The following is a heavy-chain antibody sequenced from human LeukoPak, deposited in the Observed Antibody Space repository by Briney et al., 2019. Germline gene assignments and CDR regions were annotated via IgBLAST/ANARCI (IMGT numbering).Heavy chain of an antibody. Sequence: GGSLRLSCAASGFTFSSYSMNWDRQAPGKGLEWVSYISSSSSTIYYADSVKGRFTISRDNAKNSLYLQMNSLRAEDTAVYYCARDYYGSGSLTSFDYWGQGTLVTVSS. J-gene: IGHJ4*02. CDR1: GFTFSSYS. D-gene: IGHD3-10*01. CDR2: ISSSSSTI. CDR3: ARDYYGSGSLTSFDY. V-gene: IGHV3-48*04.